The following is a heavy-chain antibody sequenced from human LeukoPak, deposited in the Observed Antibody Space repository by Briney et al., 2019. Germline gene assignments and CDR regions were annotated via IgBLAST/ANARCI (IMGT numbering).Heavy chain of an antibody. J-gene: IGHJ6*03. Sequence: SETLSLTCTVSGDSISSGTYYWGWIRQPPGKGLEWIGSIYYSGSAYYNPSLKSRVTISLDTSKNQFSLKLSSVTAADTAVYYCAKQTSPDSNPRQYYYYYMDVWGKGTMVTVSS. CDR1: GDSISSGTYY. V-gene: IGHV4-39*01. CDR3: AKQTSPDSNPRQYYYYYMDV. CDR2: IYYSGSA. D-gene: IGHD4-11*01.